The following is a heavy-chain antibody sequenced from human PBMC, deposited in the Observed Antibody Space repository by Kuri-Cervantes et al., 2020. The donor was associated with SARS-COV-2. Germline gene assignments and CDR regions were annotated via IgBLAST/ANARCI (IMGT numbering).Heavy chain of an antibody. Sequence: WGSLRLSCTVSGGSISSHYWSWFRQPPGKGLEWIGYIYYSGSTNYNPSLKSRVTISVDTSKNQFSLKLSSVTAADTAVYYCARVITMVRGGPYYFDYWGQGTLVTVSS. CDR1: GGSISSHY. V-gene: IGHV4-59*08. CDR3: ARVITMVRGGPYYFDY. J-gene: IGHJ4*02. D-gene: IGHD3-10*01. CDR2: IYYSGST.